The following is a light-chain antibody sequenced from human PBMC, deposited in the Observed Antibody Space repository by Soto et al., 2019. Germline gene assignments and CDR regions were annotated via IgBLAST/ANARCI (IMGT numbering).Light chain of an antibody. V-gene: IGKV3-15*01. Sequence: IVMTRSPATLSVSPGERATLSCRASQSISSSLAWYQQKPGQAPRLLIYGASTRATGIPARFSGSGSGTHFTLTISSLQSEDFGTYYCHQYNAWPGTFGQGTKVEIK. CDR2: GAS. CDR3: HQYNAWPGT. CDR1: QSISSS. J-gene: IGKJ1*01.